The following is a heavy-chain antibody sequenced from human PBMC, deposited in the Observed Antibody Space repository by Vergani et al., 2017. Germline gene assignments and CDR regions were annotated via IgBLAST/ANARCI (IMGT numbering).Heavy chain of an antibody. V-gene: IGHV3-7*03. Sequence: EVQLVESGGGLVQPGGSLRLSCAASGFTFSSYWMSWVRQAPGKGLEWVANIKQDGSEKYYVDSVKGRFTISRDNAKNSLYLQMNRLRDEDTAFDYCAKALQLLQGYYYGMDVWGQGTTVTVSS. D-gene: IGHD2-2*01. J-gene: IGHJ6*02. CDR1: GFTFSSYW. CDR2: IKQDGSEK. CDR3: AKALQLLQGYYYGMDV.